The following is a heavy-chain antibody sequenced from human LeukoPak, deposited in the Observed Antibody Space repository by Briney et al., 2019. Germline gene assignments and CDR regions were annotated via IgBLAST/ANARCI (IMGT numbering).Heavy chain of an antibody. Sequence: GESLKISCKGSGYIFTSYWIGWVRQLPGKGLEWMGIIYPGDSDTRYSPSFQGQVTISADKSISTAYLQCSSLKAADTAMYYCARHRAYYGSGSYYKSGAFDIWGQGTMVTVSS. CDR2: IYPGDSDT. CDR1: GYIFTSYW. D-gene: IGHD3-10*01. J-gene: IGHJ3*02. CDR3: ARHRAYYGSGSYYKSGAFDI. V-gene: IGHV5-51*01.